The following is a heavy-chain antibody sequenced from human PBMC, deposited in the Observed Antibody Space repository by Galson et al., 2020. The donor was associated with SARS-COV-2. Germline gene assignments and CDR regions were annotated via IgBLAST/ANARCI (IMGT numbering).Heavy chain of an antibody. D-gene: IGHD3-22*01. CDR1: GYTFTSYG. CDR3: ALSYYDSSGPEFDY. J-gene: IGHJ4*02. CDR2: ISAYNGNT. Sequence: ASVKVSCKASGYTFTSYGISWVRQAPGQGLEWMGWISAYNGNTNYAQKLQGRVTMTTDTSTSTAYMELRSLSSDDTAVYYCALSYYDSSGPEFDYWGQGTLVTVSS. V-gene: IGHV1-18*01.